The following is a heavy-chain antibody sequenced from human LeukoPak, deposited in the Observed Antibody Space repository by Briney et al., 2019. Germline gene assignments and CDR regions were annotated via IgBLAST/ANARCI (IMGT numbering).Heavy chain of an antibody. CDR1: GFTFSTFA. CDR3: AKRGYYDSSSYYAPFDY. D-gene: IGHD3-22*01. V-gene: IGHV3-23*01. Sequence: GGSLRLSCAASGFTFSTFAMIWVRQPPGKGLEWVSSIFPGGGEIHYADSVRGRFTISRDNSKNTLYLQMNSLRAEDTAVYYCAKRGYYDSSSYYAPFDYWGQGTLVTVSS. J-gene: IGHJ4*02. CDR2: IFPGGGEI.